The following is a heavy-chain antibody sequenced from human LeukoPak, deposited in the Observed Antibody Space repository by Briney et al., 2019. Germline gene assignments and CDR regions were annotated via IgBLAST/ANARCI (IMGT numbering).Heavy chain of an antibody. CDR2: IYHSGST. CDR1: GGSISSTIYY. Sequence: SETLSLTCTVSGGSISSTIYYWGWIRQPPGEGLEWIGSIYHSGSTYYNPSLKSRVTISVDTSKNQFSLKLSSVTAADTAVYYCARTPDYDYVWGSYRYPYWGQGTLVTVSS. CDR3: ARTPDYDYVWGSYRYPY. V-gene: IGHV4-39*07. J-gene: IGHJ4*02. D-gene: IGHD3-16*02.